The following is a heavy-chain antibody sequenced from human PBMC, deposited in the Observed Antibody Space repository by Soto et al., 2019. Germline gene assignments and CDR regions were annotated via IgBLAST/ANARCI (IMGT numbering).Heavy chain of an antibody. V-gene: IGHV4-34*01. D-gene: IGHD3-10*01. J-gene: IGHJ4*02. Sequence: PSETLSLTCAVYGGSFSGYYWSWIRQPPGKGLEWIGEINHSGSTNYNPSLKSRVTISVDTSKNQFSLKLSSVTAADTAVYYCARGHYYGSGSYYRGLYYWGQGTLVTVSS. CDR3: ARGHYYGSGSYYRGLYY. CDR1: GGSFSGYY. CDR2: INHSGST.